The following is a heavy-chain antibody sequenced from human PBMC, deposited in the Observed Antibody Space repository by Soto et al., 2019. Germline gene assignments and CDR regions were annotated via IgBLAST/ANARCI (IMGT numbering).Heavy chain of an antibody. CDR1: GYSFTSYW. J-gene: IGHJ6*02. CDR2: IDPSDSYT. D-gene: IGHD2-2*01. CDR3: ARHIVVVPAALSAGYYYGMDV. Sequence: GESLKISCKGSGYSFTSYWISWVRQMPGKGLEWMGRIDPSDSYTNYSPSFQGHVTISADKSISTAYLQWSSLKASDTAMYYCARHIVVVPAALSAGYYYGMDVWGQGTTVTVSS. V-gene: IGHV5-10-1*01.